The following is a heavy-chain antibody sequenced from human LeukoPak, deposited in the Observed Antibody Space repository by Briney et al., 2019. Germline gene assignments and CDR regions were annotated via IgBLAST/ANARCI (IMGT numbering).Heavy chain of an antibody. J-gene: IGHJ4*02. Sequence: ASVRVSCKASGYTFTDYYIHWVRQAPGQGLEWMGWMNPNSGNTGYAQKFQGRVTMTRNTSISTAYMELSSLRSEDTAVYYCARGYKPGYSSGWSIFDYWGQGTLVTVSS. CDR2: MNPNSGNT. V-gene: IGHV1-8*02. CDR1: GYTFTDYY. CDR3: ARGYKPGYSSGWSIFDY. D-gene: IGHD6-19*01.